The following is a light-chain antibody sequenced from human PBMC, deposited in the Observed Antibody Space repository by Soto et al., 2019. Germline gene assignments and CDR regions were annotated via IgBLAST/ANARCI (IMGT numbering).Light chain of an antibody. CDR3: GTWDSSLDIGV. J-gene: IGLJ3*02. Sequence: QSVLTQPPSVSAAPGQKVTISCSGSSSNIGNNYVSWYQQLSGTAPKLLIYDNSKRPSGIPDRFSGSKSGTSATLGISGLQTGDEADYYCGTWDSSLDIGVFGGGTKVTVL. CDR1: SSNIGNNY. CDR2: DNS. V-gene: IGLV1-51*01.